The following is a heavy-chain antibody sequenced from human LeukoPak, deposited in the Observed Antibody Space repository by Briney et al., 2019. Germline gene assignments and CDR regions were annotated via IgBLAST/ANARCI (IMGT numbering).Heavy chain of an antibody. CDR2: IYHSGNT. V-gene: IGHV4-4*02. D-gene: IGHD5-24*01. CDR3: ARVRVDNGHILFMDV. Sequence: GSLRLSCAASGFTFSSYSTNWVRQAPGKGLEWIGEIYHSGNTNYNPSLKSRVTISVDKSKNQFSLKLSSVTAADTAVYYCARVRVDNGHILFMDVWGQGTTVAVSS. J-gene: IGHJ6*02. CDR1: GFTFSSYST.